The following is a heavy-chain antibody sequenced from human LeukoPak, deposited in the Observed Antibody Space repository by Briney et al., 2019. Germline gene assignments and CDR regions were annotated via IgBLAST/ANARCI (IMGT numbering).Heavy chain of an antibody. CDR2: LYSGGST. CDR3: AKDVGSGWPTIFDY. D-gene: IGHD6-19*01. V-gene: IGHV3-53*01. J-gene: IGHJ4*02. CDR1: GFTVSSNY. Sequence: GGSLRLSCAASGFTVSSNYMSWVRRAPGKGLEWVSGLYSGGSTYYADSVKGRFTISRDNSKNTLYLQMNSLRAEDTAVYYCAKDVGSGWPTIFDYWGQGTLVTVSS.